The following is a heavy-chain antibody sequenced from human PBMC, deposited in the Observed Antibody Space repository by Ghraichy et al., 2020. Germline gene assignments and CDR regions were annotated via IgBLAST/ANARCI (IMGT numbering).Heavy chain of an antibody. V-gene: IGHV4-34*01. CDR1: VGSFSGYY. D-gene: IGHD5-18*01. CDR3: ARRRELWSAAEGDAFDM. Sequence: ESLNISCAVYVGSFSGYYWSWIRQPPGKGLEWIGEINPTTGITNNSLSLKSRLTMLVDTSKNQFSLKLKSVTAADTAVYYCARRRELWSAAEGDAFDMWGQGTMVTVSS. CDR2: INPTTGIT. J-gene: IGHJ3*02.